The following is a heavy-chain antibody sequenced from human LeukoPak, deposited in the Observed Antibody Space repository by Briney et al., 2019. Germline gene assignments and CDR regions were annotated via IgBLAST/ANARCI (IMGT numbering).Heavy chain of an antibody. J-gene: IGHJ3*02. V-gene: IGHV3-21*01. CDR2: ISFSSSYT. Sequence: GGSLRLSCAASGFTFSSYSMNWVRQAPGKGLEWVSSISFSSSYTYYANSVKGRFTTSRDNAKNSLYLQMNSLRAEDTAVYYCARDRFYYGSGSYYTDAFDIWGQGTMVTVSS. CDR3: ARDRFYYGSGSYYTDAFDI. CDR1: GFTFSSYS. D-gene: IGHD3-10*01.